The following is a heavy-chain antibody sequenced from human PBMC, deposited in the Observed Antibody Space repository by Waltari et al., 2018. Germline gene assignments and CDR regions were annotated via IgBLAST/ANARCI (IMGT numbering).Heavy chain of an antibody. CDR1: GGSISSGSYY. CDR3: AGDYGGNYDLDY. V-gene: IGHV4-61*09. CDR2: SYTSGST. D-gene: IGHD3-22*01. Sequence: QVQLQESGPGLVKPSQTLSLTCTVSGGSISSGSYYWSWIRQPAGKGLEWIGYSYTSGSTNYNPSLKSRVTISVDTSKNQFSLKLSSLRSEDTAVYYCAGDYGGNYDLDYWGQGTLVTVSS. J-gene: IGHJ4*02.